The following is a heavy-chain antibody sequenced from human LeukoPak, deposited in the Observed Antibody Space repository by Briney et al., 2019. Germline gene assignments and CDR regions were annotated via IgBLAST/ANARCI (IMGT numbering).Heavy chain of an antibody. D-gene: IGHD6-13*01. CDR2: IYYSGST. CDR3: ARDPYSSSWYNSGTY. V-gene: IGHV4-30-4*08. CDR1: GGSISSGDYY. Sequence: PSETLSLTCTVSGGSISSGDYYWSWIRQPPGKGLEWIGYIYYSGSTYYNPSLKSRVTISVDTSKNQFSLKLSSVPAADTAVYYCARDPYSSSWYNSGTYWGQGTLVTVSS. J-gene: IGHJ4*02.